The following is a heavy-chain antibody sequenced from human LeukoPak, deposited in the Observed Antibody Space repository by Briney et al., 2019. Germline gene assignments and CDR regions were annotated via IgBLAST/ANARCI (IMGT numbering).Heavy chain of an antibody. J-gene: IGHJ5*02. V-gene: IGHV1-3*01. Sequence: ASVKVPCKASGYTFTSYAMHWVRQAPGQRLEWMGWINAGNGNTKYSQKFQGRVTMTTDTSTSTAYMELRSLRSDDTAVYYCARDKVDFWSGYYLNWFDPWGQGTLVTVSS. CDR2: INAGNGNT. CDR3: ARDKVDFWSGYYLNWFDP. CDR1: GYTFTSYA. D-gene: IGHD3-3*01.